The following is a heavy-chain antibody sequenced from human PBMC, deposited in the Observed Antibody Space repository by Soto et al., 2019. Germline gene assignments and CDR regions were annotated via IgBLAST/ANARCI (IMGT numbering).Heavy chain of an antibody. V-gene: IGHV4-30-2*01. J-gene: IGHJ4*02. CDR3: ARGGLLPDY. D-gene: IGHD6-19*01. CDR1: GGSTSSGGYS. CDR2: ISHSGST. Sequence: SETLSLTCAVSGGSTSSGGYSWSWLRQPPGKGLEWIGYISHSGSTYYNPSLKSRVTISVDTSKNQLSLRLSSVTAADTAVYYCARGGLLPDYWGQGTLVTVSS.